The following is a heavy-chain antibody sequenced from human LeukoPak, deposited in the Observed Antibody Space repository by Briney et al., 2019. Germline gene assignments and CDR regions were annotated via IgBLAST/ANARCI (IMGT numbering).Heavy chain of an antibody. CDR3: ARYCTSATCYAFDP. J-gene: IGHJ5*02. D-gene: IGHD2-2*01. CDR1: GYTFINFG. CDR2: ISTYNGNT. Sequence: ASVKVSCKASGYTFINFGISWGRQAPGQGLEWRGWISTYNGNTEYAKKFQGRVTMTTDTSTSTAYMELRSLRSDDTAVYYCARYCTSATCYAFDPWGQGSLVTVSS. V-gene: IGHV1-18*01.